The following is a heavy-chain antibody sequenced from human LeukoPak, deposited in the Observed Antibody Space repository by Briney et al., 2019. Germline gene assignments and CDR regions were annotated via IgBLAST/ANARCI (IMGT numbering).Heavy chain of an antibody. CDR1: GFTFSDYD. D-gene: IGHD3-10*01. CDR2: ISSSGSTV. V-gene: IGHV3-11*01. J-gene: IGHJ4*02. CDR3: ARELIMVRGVIGY. Sequence: PGGSLRLSCAASGFTFSDYDMSWIRQAPGQGLEWASYISSSGSTVYYADSVKGRFTISRDNPKNSLYLQMNGLRAEDTAVYYCARELIMVRGVIGYWGQGTLVTVSS.